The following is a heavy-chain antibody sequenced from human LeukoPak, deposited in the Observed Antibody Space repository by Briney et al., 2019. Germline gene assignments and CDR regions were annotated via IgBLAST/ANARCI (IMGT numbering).Heavy chain of an antibody. CDR1: GVSINDYY. D-gene: IGHD3-9*01. CDR3: ARIRCGHSGSVCYNR. V-gene: IGHV4-34*01. CDR2: ISHTEGT. Sequence: PSETLSLTCGVFGVSINDYYWSWIRQSPGKGLEWIGEISHTEGTRYNPSLESRVTMSVGTSENQLSLKLIFVTAADTAVYYCARIRCGHSGSVCYNRWGLGTLVTVSP. J-gene: IGHJ4*02.